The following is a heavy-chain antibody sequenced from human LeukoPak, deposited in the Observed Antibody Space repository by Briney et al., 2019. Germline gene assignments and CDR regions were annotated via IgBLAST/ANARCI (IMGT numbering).Heavy chain of an antibody. D-gene: IGHD3-22*01. Sequence: GGSLRLSCAASGFTFSSYWMHWVRQAPGKGLLWVSRINTDGSSTTYADSVKGRFTISRDNAKNSLNLQMNSLRAEDTAIYYCARDSADDSSGYYPFDYWGQGTQVSVSS. CDR2: INTDGSST. CDR3: ARDSADDSSGYYPFDY. J-gene: IGHJ4*02. V-gene: IGHV3-74*01. CDR1: GFTFSSYW.